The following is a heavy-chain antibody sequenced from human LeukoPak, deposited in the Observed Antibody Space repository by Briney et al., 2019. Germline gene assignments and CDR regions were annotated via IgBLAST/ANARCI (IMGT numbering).Heavy chain of an antibody. V-gene: IGHV1-8*01. Sequence: ASVTVSCTASGYTFTSYDINWVRQATGQGLEWMGWMNPNSGNTGYAQKFQGRVTMTRNTSISTAYMELSSLRSEDTAVYYCARGRLSDWYILVVVAAPRRYYFDYWGQGTLAPVSS. D-gene: IGHD2-15*01. CDR1: GYTFTSYD. CDR3: ARGRLSDWYILVVVAAPRRYYFDY. J-gene: IGHJ4*02. CDR2: MNPNSGNT.